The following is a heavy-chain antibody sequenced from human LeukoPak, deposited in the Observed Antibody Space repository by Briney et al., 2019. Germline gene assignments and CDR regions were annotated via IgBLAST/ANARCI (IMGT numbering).Heavy chain of an antibody. CDR3: AMVATVTTGWFDP. J-gene: IGHJ5*02. CDR2: INSDGSST. CDR1: GFTFSSYW. Sequence: GGSLRLSCAASGFTFSSYWMLWVRQAPGKGMVWVSRINSDGSSTSYADSVKRRFTISRDNAKNTLYLQMNSLRAEDTAVYYCAMVATVTTGWFDPWGQGTLVTVSS. V-gene: IGHV3-74*01. D-gene: IGHD4-11*01.